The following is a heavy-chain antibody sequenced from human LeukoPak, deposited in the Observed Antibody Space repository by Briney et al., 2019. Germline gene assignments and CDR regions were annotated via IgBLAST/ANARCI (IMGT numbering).Heavy chain of an antibody. CDR3: TRDPPTRY. D-gene: IGHD1-26*01. CDR2: IRKKADGGTP. V-gene: IGHV3-49*03. J-gene: IGHJ4*02. CDR1: GFTFSDYT. Sequence: GGSLRLSXTASGFTFSDYTITWIRQSPGKGLEWVGFIRKKADGGTPEYAASVKGRFIISRDDSKSIAYLQMNSLKTDDTAVYYCTRDPPTRYWGQGTLVSVSS.